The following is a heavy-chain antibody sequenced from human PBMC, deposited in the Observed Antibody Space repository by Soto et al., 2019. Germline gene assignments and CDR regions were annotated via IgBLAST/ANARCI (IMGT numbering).Heavy chain of an antibody. D-gene: IGHD3-3*01. CDR3: ATTRVRFWSGYLDY. Sequence: GASLKVSCKASGGTFSSYAISWVRQAPGQGLEWMGGIIPIFGTANYAQKFQGRVTITADKSTSTAYMELSSLRSEDTAVYYCATTRVRFWSGYLDYWGQGTLVTVSS. J-gene: IGHJ4*02. CDR2: IIPIFGTA. CDR1: GGTFSSYA. V-gene: IGHV1-69*06.